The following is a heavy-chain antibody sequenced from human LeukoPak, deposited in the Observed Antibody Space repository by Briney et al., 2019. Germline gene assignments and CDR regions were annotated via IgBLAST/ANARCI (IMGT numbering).Heavy chain of an antibody. J-gene: IGHJ4*02. V-gene: IGHV3-23*01. D-gene: IGHD2-15*01. CDR1: GFTFSSYA. CDR3: AKCYHPYTEVAALDY. CDR2: ISGSGGST. Sequence: GGSLRLSCAASGFTFSSYAMSWVRQAPGKGLEWVSAISGSGGSTYYADSVKGRFTISRDNSKNTMYLQMNSLRAEDTAVYYCAKCYHPYTEVAALDYWGQGTLVTVSS.